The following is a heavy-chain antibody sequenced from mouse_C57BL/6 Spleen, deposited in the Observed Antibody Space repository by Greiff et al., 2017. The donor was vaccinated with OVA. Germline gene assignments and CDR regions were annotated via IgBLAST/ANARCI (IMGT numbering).Heavy chain of an antibody. D-gene: IGHD1-1*01. CDR1: GYTFTDYN. V-gene: IGHV1-22*01. J-gene: IGHJ3*01. Sequence: EVKLLESGPELVKPGASVKMSCKASGYTFTDYNMHWVKQSHGKSLEWIGYINPNNGGTSYNQKFKGKATLTVNKASSTAYMELRSLTSEDSAVYYCARSGLYYYAAWFAYWGQGTLVTVSA. CDR2: INPNNGGT. CDR3: ARSGLYYYAAWFAY.